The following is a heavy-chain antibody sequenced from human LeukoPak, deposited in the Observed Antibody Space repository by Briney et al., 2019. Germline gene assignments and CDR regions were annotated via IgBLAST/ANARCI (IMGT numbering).Heavy chain of an antibody. V-gene: IGHV3-30-3*01. CDR2: ISYDGSNK. D-gene: IGHD3-22*01. CDR3: ARAYYEFDF. CDR1: GSTLSSYA. Sequence: PGGSLRLACAASGSTLSSYAMHWVRQTPGKGLEWMALISYDGSNKYYADPVKGRFTISRNNSNNTLYLQMNSLRPEDTALYYCARAYYEFDFWGQGTLVTVSS. J-gene: IGHJ4*02.